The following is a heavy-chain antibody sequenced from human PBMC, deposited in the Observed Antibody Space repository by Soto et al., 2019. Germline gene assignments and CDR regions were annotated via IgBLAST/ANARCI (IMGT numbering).Heavy chain of an antibody. Sequence: ASVKVSCKASGYTFTSYDINWVRQATGQGLEWMGWMNPNSDNTGYAQKFQGKVTMTRNTSINTAYMELSSLRSEDTALYYVARDPRLRGMDVWGQGTTVTVSS. CDR2: MNPNSDNT. CDR1: GYTFTSYD. CDR3: ARDPRLRGMDV. V-gene: IGHV1-8*01. J-gene: IGHJ6*02.